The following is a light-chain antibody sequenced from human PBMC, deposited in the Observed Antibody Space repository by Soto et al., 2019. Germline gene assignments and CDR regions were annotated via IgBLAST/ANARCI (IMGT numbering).Light chain of an antibody. CDR2: EVT. CDR3: SSYARTVL. Sequence: QSALTQPPSASGSPGQSVTISCTGTSSDVGGYDYVSWYQQHPGKAPKLMIYEVTIRPSGVSDRFSGSKSGNTASLTISGLQAEDEAEYFCSSYARTVLFGGGTKLTVL. V-gene: IGLV2-8*01. CDR1: SSDVGGYDY. J-gene: IGLJ3*02.